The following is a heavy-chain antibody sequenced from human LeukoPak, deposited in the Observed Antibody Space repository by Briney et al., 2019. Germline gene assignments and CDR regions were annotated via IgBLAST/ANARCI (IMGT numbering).Heavy chain of an antibody. V-gene: IGHV3-21*01. Sequence: GGSLRLSCAASGFTLSSYRMNWVRQAPGKGLEWVSSISSSSSYINYADSVKGRFTISRDNAKNSLYLQMNSLRAEDTAVYYCARDEYDSSGSYYNYYYYGMDVWGQGTTVTVSS. CDR3: ARDEYDSSGSYYNYYYYGMDV. D-gene: IGHD3-22*01. CDR2: ISSSSSYI. J-gene: IGHJ6*02. CDR1: GFTLSSYR.